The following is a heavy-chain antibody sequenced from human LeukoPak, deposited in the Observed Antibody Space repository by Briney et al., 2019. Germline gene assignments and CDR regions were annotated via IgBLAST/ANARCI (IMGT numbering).Heavy chain of an antibody. Sequence: GGSLRLSCAASGFTFDDYAMHWVRQAPGKGLEWVSGITWNSGSIGYADSVKGRFTISRDNAKNTLYLQMNSLRAEDTAVYYCARGPDYYYGLDVWGQGTTVTVSS. CDR1: GFTFDDYA. CDR3: ARGPDYYYGLDV. V-gene: IGHV3-9*01. CDR2: ITWNSGSI. J-gene: IGHJ6*02.